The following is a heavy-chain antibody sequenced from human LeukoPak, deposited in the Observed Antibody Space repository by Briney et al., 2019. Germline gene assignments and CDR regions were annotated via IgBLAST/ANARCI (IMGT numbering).Heavy chain of an antibody. CDR3: ASRPAGSTWYGVFDY. D-gene: IGHD6-13*01. Sequence: SETLSLTCSVSGASINSRYWSWLRQSPGKGLEWLGYVFNGGSTNYNPSLKSRVTISLDTFRDQFSLRLSSVTAAGTAIYYCASRPAGSTWYGVFDYWSQGTLVTVSS. CDR1: GASINSRY. V-gene: IGHV4-59*11. CDR2: VFNGGST. J-gene: IGHJ4*02.